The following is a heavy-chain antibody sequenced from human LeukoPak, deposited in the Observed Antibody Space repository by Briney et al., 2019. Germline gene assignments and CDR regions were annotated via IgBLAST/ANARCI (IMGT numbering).Heavy chain of an antibody. CDR1: GYTFTSYG. Sequence: ASVKVSCKASGYTFTSYGISWVRQAPGQGLEWMGWISAYNGNTNYAQKLQGRVTMTTDTSTSTAYMELRSLRSDDTATYYCATYKPGPLVIAANSFDHWGQGTLVTVSS. J-gene: IGHJ4*02. D-gene: IGHD2-15*01. CDR2: ISAYNGNT. CDR3: ATYKPGPLVIAANSFDH. V-gene: IGHV1-18*01.